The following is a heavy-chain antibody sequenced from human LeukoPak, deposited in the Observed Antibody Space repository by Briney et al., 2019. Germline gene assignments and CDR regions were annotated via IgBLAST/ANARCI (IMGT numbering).Heavy chain of an antibody. D-gene: IGHD6-19*01. CDR3: ATNLGIAVAGGAFDL. Sequence: ASVKVSCKVSSYSLTELSMHWVRQAPGKGLEWMGGFDSEDGKTIYAQRLQGRVTMTEDTSTDTAYMQLRSLISEDSAVYYCATNLGIAVAGGAFDLWGQGTVVTVSS. CDR2: FDSEDGKT. J-gene: IGHJ3*01. V-gene: IGHV1-24*01. CDR1: SYSLTELS.